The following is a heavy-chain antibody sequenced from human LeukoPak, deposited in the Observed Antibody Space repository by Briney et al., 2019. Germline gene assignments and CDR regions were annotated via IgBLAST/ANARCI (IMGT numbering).Heavy chain of an antibody. D-gene: IGHD2-2*01. CDR1: GFTFSSYA. Sequence: GGSLRLSCAASGFTFSSYAMSWVRQAPGKGLEWVSAISGSGGSTYYADSVKGRFTISRDNSKSTLYLQMNSLRAEDTAVYYCAKEGCSSTSCYPLGYWGQGTLVTVSS. CDR3: AKEGCSSTSCYPLGY. V-gene: IGHV3-23*01. CDR2: ISGSGGST. J-gene: IGHJ4*02.